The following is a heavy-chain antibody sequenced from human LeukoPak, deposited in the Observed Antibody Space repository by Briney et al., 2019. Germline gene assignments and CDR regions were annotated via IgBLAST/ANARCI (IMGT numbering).Heavy chain of an antibody. CDR1: GFTFSSFG. J-gene: IGHJ4*02. Sequence: GGSLRFSCAASGFTFSSFGMHWVRQAPGKGLKWVAIISSDGSNEYYADSVKGRFSISRDNSRNTLYLRMNSLRAEDTAIYYCTRIGYSSSWSGDYWGQGTLVTVSS. CDR2: ISSDGSNE. CDR3: TRIGYSSSWSGDY. V-gene: IGHV3-30-3*01. D-gene: IGHD6-13*01.